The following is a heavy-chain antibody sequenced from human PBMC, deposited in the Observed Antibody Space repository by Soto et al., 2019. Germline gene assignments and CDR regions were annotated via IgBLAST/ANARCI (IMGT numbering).Heavy chain of an antibody. CDR3: AKDTRLRLGELSFDDFEQ. V-gene: IGHV3-23*01. CDR1: VLTLSIYG. Sequence: HWWSXSLSCASAVLTLSIYGMSGLRHAPGKGLEWVAGIRGSGGGTYYADSVKGRFTISRDNSKNTLNLQVNSLRAEDTAKYYCAKDTRLRLGELSFDDFEQCGQGPLVNV. J-gene: IGHJ4*02. D-gene: IGHD3-16*02. CDR2: IRGSGGGT.